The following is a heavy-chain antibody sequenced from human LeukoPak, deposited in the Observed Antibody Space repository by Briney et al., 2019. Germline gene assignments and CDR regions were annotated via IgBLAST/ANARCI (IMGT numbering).Heavy chain of an antibody. CDR3: ARVRIVVVPAAIRWFDP. Sequence: SETLSLTCAVSGGSFSGYYWSWIRQPPGKGLEWIGEINHSGSTNYNPSLKSRVTISVDTSKNQFSLKLSSVTAADTAVYYCARVRIVVVPAAIRWFDPWGQGTLVTVSS. CDR2: INHSGST. V-gene: IGHV4-34*01. CDR1: GGSFSGYY. J-gene: IGHJ5*02. D-gene: IGHD2-2*02.